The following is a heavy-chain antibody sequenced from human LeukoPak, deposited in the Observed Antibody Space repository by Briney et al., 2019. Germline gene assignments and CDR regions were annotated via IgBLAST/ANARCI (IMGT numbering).Heavy chain of an antibody. Sequence: GGSLRLSCAASGFTFSSYAMSWVRQAPGKGLEWVSVVSGSGGSTYYADSVKGRFTISRDNSKNTLYLQMNSLRAEDTAVYYCAKVLPSSSWYYYFDYWGQGTLVTVSS. V-gene: IGHV3-23*01. CDR2: VSGSGGST. J-gene: IGHJ4*02. CDR3: AKVLPSSSWYYYFDY. D-gene: IGHD6-13*01. CDR1: GFTFSSYA.